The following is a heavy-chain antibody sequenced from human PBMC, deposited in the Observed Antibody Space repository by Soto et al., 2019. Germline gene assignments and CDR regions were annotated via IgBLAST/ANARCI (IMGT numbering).Heavy chain of an antibody. J-gene: IGHJ4*02. Sequence: QVQLVQSGAEVKKPGASVKVSCKASGYTFTSYGISWVRQAPGQGLEWMGWISAYNGNTNYAQKRQGRFTMTTDTSTSTAYMELRSLRSDDTAVYYCAREPEYYYDSSSSPDYWGQGTLVTVSS. CDR1: GYTFTSYG. CDR2: ISAYNGNT. V-gene: IGHV1-18*01. CDR3: AREPEYYYDSSSSPDY. D-gene: IGHD3-22*01.